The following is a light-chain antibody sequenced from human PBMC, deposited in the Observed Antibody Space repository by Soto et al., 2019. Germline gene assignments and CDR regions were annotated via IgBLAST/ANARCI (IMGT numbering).Light chain of an antibody. CDR1: QTISTY. CDR3: QQSYSIPLT. Sequence: DIQMTQSPSSLSASVGDRVTITCRTSQTISTYLNWYQLKSGKAPKLLIYAASILQSGVPSRFSGSGSGTDFTLIISSLQPEDFATYYCQQSYSIPLTFGGGTKVEIK. CDR2: AAS. V-gene: IGKV1-39*01. J-gene: IGKJ4*01.